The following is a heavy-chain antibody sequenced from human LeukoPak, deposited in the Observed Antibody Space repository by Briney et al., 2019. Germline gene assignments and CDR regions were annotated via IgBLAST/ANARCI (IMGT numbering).Heavy chain of an antibody. V-gene: IGHV3-49*04. CDR2: ITRKSYGGTT. D-gene: IGHD3-3*01. Sequence: PGRFLRLSCTASGHTSDDYTVTWVRQAPGKGLEWVGFITRKSYGGTTEYAASVKGRFTISRDDSKSIAYLEMSSLKTEDTGVYYCSHSGKYDFWSGTFWGQGTLVIVSS. CDR1: GHTSDDYT. CDR3: SHSGKYDFWSGTF. J-gene: IGHJ4*02.